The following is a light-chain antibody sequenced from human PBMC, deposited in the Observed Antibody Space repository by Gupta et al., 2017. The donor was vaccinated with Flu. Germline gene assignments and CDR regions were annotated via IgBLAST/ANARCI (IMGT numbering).Light chain of an antibody. Sequence: SYVLAQSPSVSVAPGPTARITCGGNNIGSKSVHWYQQKSGQAPVLVVYDDSGRPSGIPERFSGATSGNTATLTISRAEAGDEADYYCQVWDNDRDHVVFGGGTKLTVL. CDR3: QVWDNDRDHVV. J-gene: IGLJ3*02. V-gene: IGLV3-21*02. CDR2: DDS. CDR1: NIGSKS.